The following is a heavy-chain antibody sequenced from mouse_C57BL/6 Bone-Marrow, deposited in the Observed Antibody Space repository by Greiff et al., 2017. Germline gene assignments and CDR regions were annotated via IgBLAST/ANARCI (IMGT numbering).Heavy chain of an antibody. Sequence: QVQLQQSGAELARPGASVKLSCKASGYTFTSYGISWVKQRTGQGLEWIGEIYPRSGNTYYNEKFKGKATLTADKSSSTAYMELRSLTSEDSAVYFCARKEGYYGSSYGYFDVWGTGTTVTVSS. CDR2: IYPRSGNT. CDR3: ARKEGYYGSSYGYFDV. CDR1: GYTFTSYG. V-gene: IGHV1-81*01. D-gene: IGHD1-1*01. J-gene: IGHJ1*03.